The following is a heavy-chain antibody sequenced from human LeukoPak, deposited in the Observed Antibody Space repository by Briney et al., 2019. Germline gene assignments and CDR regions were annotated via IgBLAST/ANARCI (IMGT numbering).Heavy chain of an antibody. D-gene: IGHD4-17*01. Sequence: GGSLRLSCAASGFTFSSYGMHWVRQAPGKGLEWVAVISYDGSNKYYADSVKGRFTISRDNSNNTLYLQMNSLRAEDTAAYYCAKVVHTVTTIDAFDIWGQGTMVTVSS. CDR2: ISYDGSNK. CDR3: AKVVHTVTTIDAFDI. CDR1: GFTFSSYG. V-gene: IGHV3-30*18. J-gene: IGHJ3*02.